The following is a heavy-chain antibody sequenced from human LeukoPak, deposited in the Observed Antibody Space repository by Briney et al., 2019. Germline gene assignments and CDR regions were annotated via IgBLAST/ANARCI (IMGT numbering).Heavy chain of an antibody. CDR1: GYSFTSYD. CDR3: ARDYFTSGSDGAFSYGLGV. CDR2: MNPVSGNT. V-gene: IGHV1-8*02. Sequence: ASVKVSCKASGYSFTSYDINWVRQATGQGLEWMGWMNPVSGNTGYAQKFRGRVTMTRNTSISAAYMELRSLTSDDTAMYYCARDYFTSGSDGAFSYGLGVWGQGTTVTVSS. D-gene: IGHD3-10*01. J-gene: IGHJ6*02.